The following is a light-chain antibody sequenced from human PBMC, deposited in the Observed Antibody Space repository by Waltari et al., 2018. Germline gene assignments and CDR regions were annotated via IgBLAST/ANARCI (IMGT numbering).Light chain of an antibody. J-gene: IGLJ3*02. Sequence: QPVLTQPPSSSASPGESARPTCTLPSDFNVGDFIIYWYQQRPGSPPRFLLYYNSDSEKAQGSGVPSRFSGCKKASANAGILLFSGLQSEDEADYYCMFWPSNVWVFGGGTKLTVL. V-gene: IGLV5-37*01. CDR2: YNSDSEK. CDR1: SDFNVGDFI. CDR3: MFWPSNVWV.